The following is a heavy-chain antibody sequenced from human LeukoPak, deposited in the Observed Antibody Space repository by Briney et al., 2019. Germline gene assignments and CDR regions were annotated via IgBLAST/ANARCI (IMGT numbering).Heavy chain of an antibody. CDR3: ARESRSVTSEVDFDY. Sequence: GGSLRLSCAASGFTLSGSAMHWVRQAPGKGLGWVATIKQDGSQKYYVDSVKGRFTISRDNAKNSLYLQMNSLRAEDTAVYYCARESRSVTSEVDFDYWGQGTLVTVSS. V-gene: IGHV3-7*01. J-gene: IGHJ4*02. CDR2: IKQDGSQK. CDR1: GFTLSGSA. D-gene: IGHD4-17*01.